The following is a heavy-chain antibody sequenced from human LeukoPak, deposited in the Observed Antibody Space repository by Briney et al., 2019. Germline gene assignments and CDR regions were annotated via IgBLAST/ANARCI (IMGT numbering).Heavy chain of an antibody. CDR3: ARVRDYYDSSGYPDY. CDR2: ISSSSSYI. V-gene: IGHV3-21*01. D-gene: IGHD3-22*01. Sequence: GGSLRLSCAASGFTFSSYSMNWVRQAPGKGLEWVSSISSSSSYIYYADSVKGRFAISRDNAKSSLYLQMNSLRAEDTAVYYCARVRDYYDSSGYPDYWGQGTLVTVSS. CDR1: GFTFSSYS. J-gene: IGHJ4*02.